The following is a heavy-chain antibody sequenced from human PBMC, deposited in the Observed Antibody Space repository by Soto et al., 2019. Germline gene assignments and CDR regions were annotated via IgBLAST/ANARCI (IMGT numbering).Heavy chain of an antibody. V-gene: IGHV3-23*01. CDR3: ANPPPSEKLQPDFRLDD. D-gene: IGHD2-2*01. CDR2: ISASGRYT. J-gene: IGHJ6*02. CDR1: GLTFSTSA. Sequence: GGSLRLSCAASGLTFSTSAMSWVRQAPGKGLEWVSLISASGRYTDCADSVKGRFTMSRDNSKSAVYLQMNSLRGDGPAGYYCANPPPSEKLQPDFRLDDWGQGTTVPVSS.